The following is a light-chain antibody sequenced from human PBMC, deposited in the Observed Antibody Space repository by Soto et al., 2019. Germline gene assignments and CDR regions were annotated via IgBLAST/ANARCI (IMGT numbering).Light chain of an antibody. CDR2: NNN. J-gene: IGLJ1*01. CDR3: AAWDDSLNALV. CDR1: SSNIGSNT. V-gene: IGLV1-44*01. Sequence: QSVLTQPPSASGTPGQRVTISCSGSSSNIGSNTVNWYQQLPGTAPKLLIYNNNQRPSGVPHRFSGSKSGTSASLAISGLQSEDEADYYCAAWDDSLNALVFGTGTKVTVL.